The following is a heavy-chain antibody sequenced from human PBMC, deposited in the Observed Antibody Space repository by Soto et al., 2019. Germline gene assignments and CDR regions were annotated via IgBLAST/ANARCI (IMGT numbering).Heavy chain of an antibody. J-gene: IGHJ4*02. CDR3: ARGYCWKTIGDY. CDR1: VGSFSGYY. Sequence: SETLSLTCAVYVGSFSGYYWSWIRQPPGKGLEWIGEINHSGSTNYNPSLKSRVTISVDTSKNQFSLKLSSVTAADTAVYYCARGYCWKTIGDYWGQGTLVTVSS. D-gene: IGHD3-3*01. V-gene: IGHV4-34*01. CDR2: INHSGST.